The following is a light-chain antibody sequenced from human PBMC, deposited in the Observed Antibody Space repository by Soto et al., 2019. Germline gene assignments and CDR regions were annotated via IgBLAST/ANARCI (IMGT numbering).Light chain of an antibody. CDR1: SSNIGKNA. V-gene: IGLV1-36*01. CDR2: YDD. J-gene: IGLJ1*01. Sequence: QSVLTQPPSVSEAPRQRVTISCSGSSSNIGKNAVNWYQQLPGKAPKLLIYYDDMLPAGVSDRFSGSKSGTSASLAISGLQSEDEAEYYCASWDDSLKGYVFGPGTKLTVL. CDR3: ASWDDSLKGYV.